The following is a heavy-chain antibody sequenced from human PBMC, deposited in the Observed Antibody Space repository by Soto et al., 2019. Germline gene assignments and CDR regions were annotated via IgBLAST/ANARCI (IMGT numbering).Heavy chain of an antibody. D-gene: IGHD2-15*01. CDR3: ARVGWPNYHDYDMDV. J-gene: IGHJ6*02. V-gene: IGHV4-61*01. CDR1: GGSVSSGSYY. CDR2: IYYSGST. Sequence: QVQLQESGPGLVKPSETLSLTCTVSGGSVSSGSYYWSWIRQPPGKGLEWIGYIYYSGSTNYNPSIEGRGTLSVDTSKNQFSRKLGSVTAADRGVYYCARVGWPNYHDYDMDVLGQGTTVTVSS.